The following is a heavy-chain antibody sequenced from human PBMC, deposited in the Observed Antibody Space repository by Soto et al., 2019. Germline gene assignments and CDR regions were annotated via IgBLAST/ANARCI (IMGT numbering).Heavy chain of an antibody. V-gene: IGHV3-23*01. CDR3: AKRSEYQLLSWLDP. J-gene: IGHJ5*02. Sequence: EVQLLESGGGLVQPGGSLRLSCAASGFSFSTYAMSWVRQAPGKGLAGVSGISAGGGNTYYADSVRGRFTISRDNSKNTVDLQISSLRAEETALYYCAKRSEYQLLSWLDPWGLGTLVTVSS. CDR1: GFSFSTYA. CDR2: ISAGGGNT. D-gene: IGHD2-2*01.